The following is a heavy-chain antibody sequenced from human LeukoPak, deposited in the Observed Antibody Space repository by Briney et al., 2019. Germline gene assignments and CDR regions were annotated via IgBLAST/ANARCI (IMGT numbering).Heavy chain of an antibody. Sequence: GGSLRLSCAASGFTFSSYGMSWVRQAPGKGLEWVSYIRYSGDSTYYAASVKGRFTISRDNSKNTLYLQMNSLRAEDTAVYYCAKMLGTPLYYYGLDVWGQGTTVTVSS. CDR3: AKMLGTPLYYYGLDV. CDR2: IRYSGDST. V-gene: IGHV3-23*01. J-gene: IGHJ6*02. D-gene: IGHD3-10*02. CDR1: GFTFSSYG.